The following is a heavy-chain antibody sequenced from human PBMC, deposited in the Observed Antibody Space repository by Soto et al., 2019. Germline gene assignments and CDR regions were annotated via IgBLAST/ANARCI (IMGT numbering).Heavy chain of an antibody. CDR1: GGSISSGGYY. CDR2: IYYSGST. J-gene: IGHJ6*02. Sequence: PSETLSLTCTVSGGSISSGGYYWSWTRQHPGKGLEWIGYIYYSGSTYYNPSLKSRVTISVDTSKNQFSLKLSSVTAADTAVYYCARVGAAYGMDVWGQGTTVTVSS. CDR3: ARVGAAYGMDV. V-gene: IGHV4-31*03.